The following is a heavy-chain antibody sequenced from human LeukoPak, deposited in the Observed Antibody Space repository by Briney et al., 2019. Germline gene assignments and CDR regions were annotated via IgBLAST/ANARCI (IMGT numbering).Heavy chain of an antibody. Sequence: ASVKVSCKASGGTFSNYAISWVRQAPGQGLEWMGGIIPIFGTANYAQKLQGRVTITTDESTSTAYMELSSLRSEDTAVYYCARASEVVVPAAARTYYYYMDVWGKGTTVTVSS. CDR2: IIPIFGTA. J-gene: IGHJ6*03. V-gene: IGHV1-69*05. D-gene: IGHD2-2*01. CDR1: GGTFSNYA. CDR3: ARASEVVVPAAARTYYYYMDV.